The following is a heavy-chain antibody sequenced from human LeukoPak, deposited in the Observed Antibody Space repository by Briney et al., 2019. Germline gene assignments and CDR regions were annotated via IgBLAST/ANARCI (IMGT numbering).Heavy chain of an antibody. V-gene: IGHV3-23*01. CDR2: ISGSGGTT. Sequence: GGSLRLSCAASGFTFSSYAMSWVRQAPGKGLEWVSLISGSGGTTYYADSVKGRFTISRDNSKNTLYLQMGSLRAEDTAVYYCAKDDCSGGSCYSSGNDAFDIWGQGTMVTVSS. CDR1: GFTFSSYA. J-gene: IGHJ3*02. D-gene: IGHD2-15*01. CDR3: AKDDCSGGSCYSSGNDAFDI.